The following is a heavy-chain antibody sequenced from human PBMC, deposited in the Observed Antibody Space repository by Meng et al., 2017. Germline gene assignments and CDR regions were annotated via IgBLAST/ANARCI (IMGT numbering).Heavy chain of an antibody. CDR1: GFTFSSYS. D-gene: IGHD3-22*01. Sequence: GESLKISCAASGFTFSSYSMNWVRQAPGKGLEWVSSISSSSSYICYADSVKGRFTISRDNAKNSLYLQMNSLRAEDTAVYYCARERESYYDSSGYYYDYYYGMDVWGQGTTVTVSS. CDR2: ISSSSSYI. V-gene: IGHV3-21*01. J-gene: IGHJ6*02. CDR3: ARERESYYDSSGYYYDYYYGMDV.